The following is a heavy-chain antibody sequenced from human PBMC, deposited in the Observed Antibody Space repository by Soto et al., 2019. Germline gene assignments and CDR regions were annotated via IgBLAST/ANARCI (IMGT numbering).Heavy chain of an antibody. J-gene: IGHJ4*02. V-gene: IGHV4-34*01. CDR3: ARGSSRLVRYYFDY. CDR2: INHSGST. D-gene: IGHD6-19*01. Sequence: SETLSLTCAVYGGSFGGYYWSWIRQPPGKGLEWIGEINHSGSTNYNPSLKSRVTISVDTSKNQFSLKLSSVTAADTAVYYCARGSSRLVRYYFDYWGQGTLVTVSS. CDR1: GGSFGGYY.